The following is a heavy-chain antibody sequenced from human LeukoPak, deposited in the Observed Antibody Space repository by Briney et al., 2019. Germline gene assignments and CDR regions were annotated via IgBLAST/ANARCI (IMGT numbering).Heavy chain of an antibody. D-gene: IGHD2-2*01. J-gene: IGHJ6*03. Sequence: PSENLSLTCTVSSGSVRGYYWNWIRPPAGRGLEWIGRIYTSGTTTYNPSLKSRLTMSVDTSKNQFSLNLSSVTAADTAVYDCARGTVPNAPIGYYYYYIDVGGKGTTVTVSS. V-gene: IGHV4-4*07. CDR3: ARGTVPNAPIGYYYYYIDV. CDR1: SGSVRGYY. CDR2: IYTSGTT.